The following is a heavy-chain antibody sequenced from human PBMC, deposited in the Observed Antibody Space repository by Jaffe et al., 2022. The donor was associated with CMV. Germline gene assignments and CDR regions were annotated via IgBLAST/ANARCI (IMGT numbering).Heavy chain of an antibody. CDR1: GFTFSSSA. D-gene: IGHD6-13*01. CDR3: ARGGYSRRWYGFDY. Sequence: QVQLVESGGGVVQPGRSLRLSCAASGFTFSSSAMHWVRQAPGKGLEWVAVIWYDGNDKDYVDSVKGRFTISRDNSKNTLYLQMNSLRAEDTAVYYCARGGYSRRWYGFDYWGQGTLVTVSS. J-gene: IGHJ4*02. CDR2: IWYDGNDK. V-gene: IGHV3-33*08.